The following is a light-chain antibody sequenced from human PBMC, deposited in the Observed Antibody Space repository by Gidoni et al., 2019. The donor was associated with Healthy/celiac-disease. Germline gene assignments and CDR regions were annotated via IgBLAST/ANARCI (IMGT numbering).Light chain of an antibody. J-gene: IGKJ2*01. V-gene: IGKV3-15*01. CDR2: GAS. CDR3: QQYNNWPPYT. CDR1: QSVSSN. Sequence: EIVMTQSPATLSVSPGERATLSCRASQSVSSNLAWYQQKPGQAPRLLIYGASTRATGIPAMFSGSGSGTEFTLTISSLHSEDFAVYYCQQYNNWPPYTFXQXTKLEIK.